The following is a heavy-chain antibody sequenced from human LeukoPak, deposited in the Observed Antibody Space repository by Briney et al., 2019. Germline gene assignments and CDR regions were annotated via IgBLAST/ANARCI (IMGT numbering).Heavy chain of an antibody. Sequence: SETLSLTCTVSGGSISSSSYYWGWIRQPPGKGLEWIGSIYYSGSTYYNPSLKSRVTISVDTSKNQFSLKLSSVTAADTAVYYCARATMAGRLRRDFDYWGQGTLVTVSS. CDR3: ARATMAGRLRRDFDY. CDR1: GGSISSSSYY. CDR2: IYYSGST. V-gene: IGHV4-39*07. J-gene: IGHJ4*02. D-gene: IGHD5-24*01.